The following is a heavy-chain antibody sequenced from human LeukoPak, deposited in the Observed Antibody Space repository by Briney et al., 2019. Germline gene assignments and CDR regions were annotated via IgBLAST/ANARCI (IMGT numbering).Heavy chain of an antibody. CDR3: ARARVGCSGGSCYITAARNWFDP. CDR1: GGSISSSSYY. CDR2: IYYSGST. Sequence: SETLSLTCTVSGGSISSSSYYWGWIRQPPGKGLEWIGSIYYSGSTYYNPSLKSRVTISVDTSKNQFSLKLSSVTAADTAVYYCARARVGCSGGSCYITAARNWFDPWGQGTLVTVSS. J-gene: IGHJ5*02. D-gene: IGHD2-15*01. V-gene: IGHV4-39*01.